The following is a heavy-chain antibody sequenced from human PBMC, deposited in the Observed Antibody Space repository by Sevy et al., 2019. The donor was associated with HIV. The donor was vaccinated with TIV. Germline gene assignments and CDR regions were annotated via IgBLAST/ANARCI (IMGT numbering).Heavy chain of an antibody. Sequence: GGSLRLSCSASGFTFSRYGMYWFRQAPGKGLEYVSAITFNGGTAYYADFAKGRFTISRDKSKNTLSLQMSSLRPDDTAVYFCVNKDPSGYFDYWGQGTLVTVSS. J-gene: IGHJ4*02. CDR1: GFTFSRYG. V-gene: IGHV3-64D*06. CDR2: ITFNGGTA. CDR3: VNKDPSGYFDY.